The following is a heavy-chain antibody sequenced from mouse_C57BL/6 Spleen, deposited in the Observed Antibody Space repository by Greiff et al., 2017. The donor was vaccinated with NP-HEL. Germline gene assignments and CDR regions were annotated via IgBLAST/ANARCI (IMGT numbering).Heavy chain of an antibody. J-gene: IGHJ2*01. Sequence: EVMLVESGGGLVKPGGSLKLSCAASGFTFSSYTMSWVRQTPEKRLEWVATISGGGGNTYYPDSVKGRFTISRDNAKNTLYLQMSSLRSEDTALYYCARADPDYFDYWGQGTTLTVSS. CDR3: ARADPDYFDY. CDR2: ISGGGGNT. V-gene: IGHV5-9*01. CDR1: GFTFSSYT.